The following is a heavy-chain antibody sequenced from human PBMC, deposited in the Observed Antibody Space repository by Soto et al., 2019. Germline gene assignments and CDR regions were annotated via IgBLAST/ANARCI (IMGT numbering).Heavy chain of an antibody. J-gene: IGHJ6*03. D-gene: IGHD6-6*01. CDR2: IYYSGST. V-gene: IGHV4-59*08. CDR3: ARSLEYSSSLGGAYYYYYYMDV. Sequence: SETLSLTCTVSGGSISSYYWSWIRQPPGKGLEWIGYIYYSGSTNYNPSLKSRVTISVDTSKNQFSLKLSSVTAADTAVYYCARSLEYSSSLGGAYYYYYYMDVWGKGTTVTVSS. CDR1: GGSISSYY.